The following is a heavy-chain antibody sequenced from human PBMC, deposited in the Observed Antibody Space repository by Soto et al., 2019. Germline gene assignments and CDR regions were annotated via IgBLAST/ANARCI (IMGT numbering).Heavy chain of an antibody. CDR1: GFTFSSYG. D-gene: IGHD2-15*01. J-gene: IGHJ4*02. V-gene: IGHV3-33*01. CDR2: IWYDGSNK. CDR3: ARVACRNVVVVAAMDY. Sequence: QVQLVESGGGVVQPGRSLRLSCAASGFTFSSYGMHWVRQAPGKGLEWVAVIWYDGSNKYYADSVKGRFTISRDNSKNTLYLQMNSLRAEDTAVYYCARVACRNVVVVAAMDYWGQGTLVTVSS.